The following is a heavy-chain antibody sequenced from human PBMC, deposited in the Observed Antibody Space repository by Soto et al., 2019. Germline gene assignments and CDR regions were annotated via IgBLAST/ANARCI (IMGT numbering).Heavy chain of an antibody. CDR1: GGTFSSYA. Sequence: SVKVSCKASGGTFSSYAISWVRQAPGQGLEWMGGIIPIFGTANYAQKLQGRVTMTTDTSTSTAYMELRSLRSDDTAVYYCARGGIAAAGTTWFDPWGQGTLVTVSS. J-gene: IGHJ5*02. D-gene: IGHD6-13*01. V-gene: IGHV1-69*05. CDR2: IIPIFGTA. CDR3: ARGGIAAAGTTWFDP.